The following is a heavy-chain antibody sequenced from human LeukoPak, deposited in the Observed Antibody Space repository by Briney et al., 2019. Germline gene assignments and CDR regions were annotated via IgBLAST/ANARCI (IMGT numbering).Heavy chain of an antibody. CDR1: GFTFSDYY. CDR2: ISNDGSNK. V-gene: IGHV3-30-3*01. J-gene: IGHJ5*02. Sequence: GGSLRLSCAASGFTFSDYYMSWVRQAPGKGLEWVAVISNDGSNKYYADSVKGRFTISRDYSKTTLYLQMNSLRAEDTAVYYCARDSDDNWLDPWGQGTLVTVSS. CDR3: ARDSDDNWLDP.